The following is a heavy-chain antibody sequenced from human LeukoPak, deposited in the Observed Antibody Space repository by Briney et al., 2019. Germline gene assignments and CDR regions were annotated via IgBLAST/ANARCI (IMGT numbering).Heavy chain of an antibody. D-gene: IGHD3-10*02. CDR3: ARDPGLSGGAFDI. CDR1: GGSFSSYY. Sequence: SETLSLTCAVYGGSFSSYYWSWIRQPPGKGLEWIGYIYYSGSTNYNPSLKSRVTISVDTSKNQFSLKLSSVTAADTAVYYCARDPGLSGGAFDIWGQGTMVTVSS. J-gene: IGHJ3*02. V-gene: IGHV4-59*01. CDR2: IYYSGST.